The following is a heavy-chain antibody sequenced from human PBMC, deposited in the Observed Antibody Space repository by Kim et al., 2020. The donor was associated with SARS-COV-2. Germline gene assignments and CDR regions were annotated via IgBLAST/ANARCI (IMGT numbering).Heavy chain of an antibody. CDR3: ARGEIQIPRYYYDSSGYYFAFDI. CDR1: GGTFSSYT. J-gene: IGHJ3*02. CDR2: IIPILGIA. Sequence: SVKVSCKASGGTFSSYTISWVRQAPGQGLEWMGRIIPILGIANYALKFQGRVTITADKSTSTAYMELSSLRSEDTAVYYCARGEIQIPRYYYDSSGYYFAFDIWGQGTMVTVSS. D-gene: IGHD3-22*01. V-gene: IGHV1-69*02.